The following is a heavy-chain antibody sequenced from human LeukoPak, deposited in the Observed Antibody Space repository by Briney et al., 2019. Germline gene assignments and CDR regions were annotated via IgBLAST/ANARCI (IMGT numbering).Heavy chain of an antibody. CDR1: GYTFTSYG. D-gene: IGHD3-22*01. CDR2: ISDYNGKT. J-gene: IGHJ4*02. Sequence: ASVKVSCKASGYTFTSYGISWVRQAPGQGLERMGWISDYNGKTNYLQKLQGRFTMTTDTSTSTAYMELRSLKTDDTAVYYCARDRYYYDSRGYYSALDYWGQGTLVTVSS. V-gene: IGHV1-18*01. CDR3: ARDRYYYDSRGYYSALDY.